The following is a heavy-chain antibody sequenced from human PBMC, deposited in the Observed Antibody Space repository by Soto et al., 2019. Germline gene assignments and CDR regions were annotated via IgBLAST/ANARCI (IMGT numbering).Heavy chain of an antibody. V-gene: IGHV3-7*04. CDR2: IKPDGSEK. Sequence: EVQLVESGGGLVQPGGSLRLSCAGSGFRLETYWMSWVRQAPGKGLEWVANIKPDGSEKNYVDSVMGRFTISRDNANNSLNLQVNSLRAEDTAVYYCARVSLRGDYDVVDYWGQGTLVTVSS. J-gene: IGHJ4*02. D-gene: IGHD4-17*01. CDR1: GFRLETYW. CDR3: ARVSLRGDYDVVDY.